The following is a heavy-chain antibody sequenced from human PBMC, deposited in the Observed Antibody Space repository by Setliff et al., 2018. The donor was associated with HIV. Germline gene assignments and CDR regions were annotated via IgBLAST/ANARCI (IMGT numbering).Heavy chain of an antibody. D-gene: IGHD7-27*01. CDR2: MNPDSGNT. CDR1: GYNFVNYE. CDR3: ARGRFWGPH. Sequence: ASVKVSCKASGYNFVNYEINWVRRATGQGLEWMGWMNPDSGNTDYAQKFQGRVTMTRDTSISTAYMELSSLTSDDTAVYYCARGRFWGPHWGQGTLVTVSS. J-gene: IGHJ4*02. V-gene: IGHV1-8*02.